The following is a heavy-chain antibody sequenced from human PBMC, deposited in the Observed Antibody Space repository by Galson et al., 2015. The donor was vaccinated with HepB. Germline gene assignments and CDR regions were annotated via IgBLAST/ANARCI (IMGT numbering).Heavy chain of an antibody. CDR2: IIPILGIA. J-gene: IGHJ5*02. CDR3: ARDSSGWYRGPLGWFDP. CDR1: GGTFSSYA. Sequence: SVKVSCKASGGTFSSYAISWVRQAPGQGLEWMGRIIPILGIANYAQKFQGRVTITADKSTSTAYMELSSLRSEDTAVYYCARDSSGWYRGPLGWFDPWGQGTVVTVSS. V-gene: IGHV1-69*04. D-gene: IGHD6-19*01.